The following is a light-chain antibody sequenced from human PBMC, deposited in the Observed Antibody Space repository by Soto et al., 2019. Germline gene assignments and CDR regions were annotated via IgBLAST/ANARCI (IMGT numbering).Light chain of an antibody. CDR1: QSLLYHNGITY. Sequence: EVVMTQSPVSLPVTLGQPASVSCRSSQSLLYHNGITYLTWFHQRPGQPPRRLISEVSNRESGVPDRFSGFGSGTDFTPKISRVEAEDVGLFYCMQGTHWPLTFGGGTKVEIK. CDR3: MQGTHWPLT. V-gene: IGKV2-30*01. J-gene: IGKJ4*01. CDR2: EVS.